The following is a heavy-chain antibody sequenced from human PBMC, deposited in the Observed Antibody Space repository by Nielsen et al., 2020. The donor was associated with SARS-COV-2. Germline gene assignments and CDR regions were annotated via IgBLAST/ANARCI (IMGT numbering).Heavy chain of an antibody. Sequence: ASVKVSCKASGYRFTSYAIHWVRQAPGQGLESMGWINAGNGYTEYSQNFQGRVTITTDTSANTAYMEVRYLKSEDTAVFYCARGGVNGWWDYWGQGTLVTVSS. CDR3: ARGGVNGWWDY. J-gene: IGHJ4*02. V-gene: IGHV1-3*01. D-gene: IGHD6-19*01. CDR1: GYRFTSYA. CDR2: INAGNGYT.